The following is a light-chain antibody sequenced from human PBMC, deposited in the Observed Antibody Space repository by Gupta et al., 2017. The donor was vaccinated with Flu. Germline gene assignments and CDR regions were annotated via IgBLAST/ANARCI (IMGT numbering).Light chain of an antibody. CDR1: QSVLYSSNNKNY. J-gene: IGKJ1*01. Sequence: DIVMNTSPDSLAVSLGERATINCKSSQSVLYSSNNKNYLAWYQQKPGQPPKLLIYWASTRESGVPDRFSGSGSGTDFTLTISSLQAEDVAVYYCQQYYSTPPWTFGQGTKVEIK. CDR2: WAS. CDR3: QQYYSTPPWT. V-gene: IGKV4-1*01.